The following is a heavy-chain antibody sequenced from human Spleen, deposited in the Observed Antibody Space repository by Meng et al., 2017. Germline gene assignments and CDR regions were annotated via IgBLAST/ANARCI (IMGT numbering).Heavy chain of an antibody. CDR2: INHSGST. D-gene: IGHD6-13*01. CDR3: ARGYSRGKYFQH. V-gene: IGHV4-34*01. CDR1: GGSFSGYY. Sequence: QVQLRQWGAGLLKPSETLSLTWAVYGGSFSGYYWSWIRQPPGKGLEWIGEINHSGSTNYNPSLKSRVTISVDTSKNQFSLKLSSVTAADTAVYYCARGYSRGKYFQHWGQGTLVTVSS. J-gene: IGHJ1*01.